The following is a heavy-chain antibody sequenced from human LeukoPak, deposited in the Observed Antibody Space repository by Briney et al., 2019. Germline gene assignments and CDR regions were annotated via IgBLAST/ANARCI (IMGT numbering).Heavy chain of an antibody. V-gene: IGHV3-53*01. D-gene: IGHD3-10*01. CDR3: ARDPSRGLYYFDH. Sequence: GGSLRLSCAASEFTFSDAWLSWVRQAPGKGLEWVSALYSGGSIYYADSVKGRFTISRDNSKNTLYLQMNSLRADDTAVYYCARDPSRGLYYFDHWGQGTLVTVSS. J-gene: IGHJ4*02. CDR1: EFTFSDAW. CDR2: LYSGGSI.